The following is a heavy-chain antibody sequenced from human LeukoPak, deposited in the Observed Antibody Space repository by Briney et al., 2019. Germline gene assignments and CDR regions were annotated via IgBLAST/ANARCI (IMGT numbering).Heavy chain of an antibody. Sequence: SETLSLTCAVSDDSFSSHYWTWIRQPPGKGLEWIGYISYIGSTNYNPSLKSRVTISIDTSRNQFSLRLSSVTAADTAVYYRARDLVTVTKGFDIWGQGTMVSVSS. CDR2: ISYIGST. V-gene: IGHV4-59*11. CDR3: ARDLVTVTKGFDI. D-gene: IGHD4-17*01. J-gene: IGHJ3*02. CDR1: DDSFSSHY.